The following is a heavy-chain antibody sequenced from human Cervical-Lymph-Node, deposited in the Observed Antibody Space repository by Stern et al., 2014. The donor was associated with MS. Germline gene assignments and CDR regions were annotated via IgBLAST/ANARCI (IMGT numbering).Heavy chain of an antibody. CDR1: GFSLSTRGVA. J-gene: IGHJ6*02. V-gene: IGHV2-5*02. D-gene: IGHD6-19*01. Sequence: ESGPPLVKPTQTLTLTCTFSGFSLSTRGVAVGWIRHPPGTALEWLAAIFPDHDKRYSPSLRSRLTITEDTSKNQVVLKMTNMTPVDTATYYCAHTSGWPKGGMDVWGQGTAVTVSS. CDR2: IFPDHDK. CDR3: AHTSGWPKGGMDV.